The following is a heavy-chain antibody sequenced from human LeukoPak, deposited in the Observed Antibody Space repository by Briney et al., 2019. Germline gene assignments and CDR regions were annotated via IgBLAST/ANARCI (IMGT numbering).Heavy chain of an antibody. D-gene: IGHD3-22*01. CDR1: GYTFTSYY. Sequence: ASVKVSCKASGYTFTSYYMHWVRQAPGQGLEWMGWINPNSGGTNYAQKFQGRVTMTRDTSISTAYMELSRLRSDDTAVYYCARDFITYYYDSSGDYWGQGTLVTVSS. J-gene: IGHJ4*02. CDR2: INPNSGGT. CDR3: ARDFITYYYDSSGDY. V-gene: IGHV1-2*02.